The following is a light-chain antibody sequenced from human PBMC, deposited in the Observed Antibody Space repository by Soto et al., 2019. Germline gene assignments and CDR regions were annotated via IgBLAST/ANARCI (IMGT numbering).Light chain of an antibody. CDR3: QSYDSSQSGWV. CDR2: GHS. Sequence: QSVLTPPPSVSGAPGQSVTISCTGSSSNIGAGYGVHGYQQLPGTAPELLIYGHSNRPSGVPDRFSGSKYGTSASLAITWLQAEDEADSYCQSYDSSQSGWVFGGGTKRTV. V-gene: IGLV1-40*01. CDR1: SSNIGAGYG. J-gene: IGLJ3*02.